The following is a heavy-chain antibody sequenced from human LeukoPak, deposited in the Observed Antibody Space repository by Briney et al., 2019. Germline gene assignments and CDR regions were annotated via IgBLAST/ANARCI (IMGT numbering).Heavy chain of an antibody. CDR3: ARRSPSADAFDI. V-gene: IGHV7-4-1*02. CDR2: INTKTGTP. J-gene: IGHJ3*02. CDR1: GYTFSRNA. Sequence: ASVKVSCKSSGYTFSRNAINWVRQAPGQGLEWMGWINTKTGTPTYAQSFTGRFVFSLDISVTTAYLQISNLKAEDTAFYYCARRSPSADAFDIWGQGTMVTVSS.